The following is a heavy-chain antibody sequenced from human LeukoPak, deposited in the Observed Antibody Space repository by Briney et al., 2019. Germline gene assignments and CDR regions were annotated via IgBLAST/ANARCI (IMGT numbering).Heavy chain of an antibody. V-gene: IGHV3-7*01. D-gene: IGHD3-10*01. CDR2: IKVGGSET. Sequence: PGGSLRLSCAASGSTFSSYWMTWVRQAPGKGLERVANIKVGGSETYYVDSVKGRFTISRDNAKNSLYLQMNSLTAEDTAVYYCTRDRGWQSFDYWGQGTLVTVSS. CDR1: GSTFSSYW. CDR3: TRDRGWQSFDY. J-gene: IGHJ4*02.